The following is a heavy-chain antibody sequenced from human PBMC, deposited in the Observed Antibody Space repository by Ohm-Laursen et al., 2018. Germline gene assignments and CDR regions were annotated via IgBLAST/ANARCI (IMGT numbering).Heavy chain of an antibody. CDR3: ARISSSWYRQAQVDY. D-gene: IGHD6-13*01. CDR1: GFTFSSYA. J-gene: IGHJ4*02. CDR2: ISGSGGST. V-gene: IGHV3-23*01. Sequence: SLRLSCTASGFTFSSYAMSWVRQAPGKGLEWVSAISGSGGSTYYADSVKGRFTISRDNSKNSLYLQMNSLRAEDTAVYYCARISSSWYRQAQVDYWGQGTLVTVSS.